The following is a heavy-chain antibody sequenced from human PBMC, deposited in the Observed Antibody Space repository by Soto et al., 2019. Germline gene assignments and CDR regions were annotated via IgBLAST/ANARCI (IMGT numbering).Heavy chain of an antibody. J-gene: IGHJ5*02. CDR3: ARGGYCSSTSCYANWFDP. Sequence: QVQLVQSGAEVKKPGASVKVSCKASGYTFTGYYMHWVRQAPGQGLEWMGWINPSSGGTNYAQKFQGRVTMTRDTSISTAYMELSRLRSDDTAVYYCARGGYCSSTSCYANWFDPWGQGTLVTVSS. D-gene: IGHD2-2*01. CDR2: INPSSGGT. V-gene: IGHV1-2*02. CDR1: GYTFTGYY.